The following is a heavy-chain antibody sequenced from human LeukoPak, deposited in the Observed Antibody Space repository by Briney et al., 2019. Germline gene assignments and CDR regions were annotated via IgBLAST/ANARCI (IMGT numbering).Heavy chain of an antibody. Sequence: GASVKVSCKASGGTFSSYTISWVRQATGQGLEWMGRIISILGIANYAQKFQGRVTITADKSTSTAYMELSSLRSEDTAVYYCASSERWLHKANAFDIWGQGTMVTVSS. CDR2: IISILGIA. D-gene: IGHD5-24*01. J-gene: IGHJ3*02. CDR3: ASSERWLHKANAFDI. CDR1: GGTFSSYT. V-gene: IGHV1-69*02.